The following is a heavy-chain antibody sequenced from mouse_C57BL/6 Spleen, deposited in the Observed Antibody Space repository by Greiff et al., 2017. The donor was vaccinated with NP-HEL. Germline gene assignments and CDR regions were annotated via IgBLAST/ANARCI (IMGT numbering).Heavy chain of an antibody. CDR3: AIHSLYYAMDY. CDR1: GFTFSDYY. Sequence: EVKLMESGGGLVQPGGSLKLSCAASGFTFSDYYMYWVRQTPEKRLEWVAYISNGGGSTYYPDTVKGRFTISRDNAKNTLYLQMSRLKSEDTAMYYCAIHSLYYAMDYWGQGTSVTVSS. D-gene: IGHD6-1*01. CDR2: ISNGGGST. V-gene: IGHV5-12*01. J-gene: IGHJ4*01.